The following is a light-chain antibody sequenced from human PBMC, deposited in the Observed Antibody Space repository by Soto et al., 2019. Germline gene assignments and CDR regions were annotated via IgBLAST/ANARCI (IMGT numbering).Light chain of an antibody. CDR3: MQRTHVPIT. V-gene: IGKV2D-29*01. CDR2: DVS. J-gene: IGKJ5*01. Sequence: DNVVTQTPLSLSVTPGRPASMSCPSSKSLLYSDGKTYLYWYXQRPGQPPQXLIYDVSNRFSGVPDRFSGSGSGTDLTMKISRVEAEDVGVDYCMQRTHVPITFGQGTRLEIK. CDR1: KSLLYSDGKTY.